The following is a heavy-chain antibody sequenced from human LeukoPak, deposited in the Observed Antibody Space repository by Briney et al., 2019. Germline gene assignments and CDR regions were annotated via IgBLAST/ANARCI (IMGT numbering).Heavy chain of an antibody. CDR2: INPNSGGT. CDR1: GYTFTGYY. CDR3: ATSSPIAAAGRDNWFDP. V-gene: IGHV1-2*02. Sequence: ASVKVSCKASGYTFTGYYMHWVRQAPGQGLEWMGWINPNSGGTNYAQKFQGRVTMTRDTSISKAYMELSRLRSDDTAVYYCATSSPIAAAGRDNWFDPWGQGTLVTVSS. J-gene: IGHJ5*02. D-gene: IGHD6-13*01.